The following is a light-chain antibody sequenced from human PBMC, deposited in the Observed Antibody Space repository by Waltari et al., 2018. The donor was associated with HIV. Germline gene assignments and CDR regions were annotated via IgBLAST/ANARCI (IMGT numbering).Light chain of an antibody. CDR2: NDV. CDR1: NVGTKD. J-gene: IGLJ2*01. V-gene: IGLV3-9*01. CDR3: QVWHYSVF. Sequence: SYELTQPLSVSVALGQTARITCGGNNVGTKDVHWYQQKSGQAPLLVIYNDVNRPSGIPERFSASKSRNTATLTISGAQAVDEADYYCQVWHYSVFFGGGTKLTVL.